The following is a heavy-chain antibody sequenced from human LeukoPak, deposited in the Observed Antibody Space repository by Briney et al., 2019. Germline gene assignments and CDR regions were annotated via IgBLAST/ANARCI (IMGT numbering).Heavy chain of an antibody. CDR1: GFTFSGYS. D-gene: IGHD1-26*01. Sequence: GGSLRLSCAASGFTFSGYSMNWVRRAPGKGLEWVSSISISSSYIYYADSMKGRFTISRDNAKNSLYLQMNSLRAEDTAVYYCAKGGKWDVTPFDYWGQGTLVTVSS. J-gene: IGHJ4*02. CDR2: ISISSSYI. CDR3: AKGGKWDVTPFDY. V-gene: IGHV3-21*01.